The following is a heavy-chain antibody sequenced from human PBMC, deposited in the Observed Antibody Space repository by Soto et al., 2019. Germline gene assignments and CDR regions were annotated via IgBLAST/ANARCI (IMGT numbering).Heavy chain of an antibody. Sequence: QEKLVQTGAEVKTPGSSVKVSCKISGGSFRNNALSWVRQAPGQGLEWMGQILPVYDTTKYARKFEGRVTITAEKSTTTIHMELETVRSDDTAVYYCARMRGMLLGSFDVWGQGTTVSVSS. CDR2: ILPVYDTT. J-gene: IGHJ3*01. CDR3: ARMRGMLLGSFDV. CDR1: GGSFRNNA. D-gene: IGHD3-16*01. V-gene: IGHV1-69*06.